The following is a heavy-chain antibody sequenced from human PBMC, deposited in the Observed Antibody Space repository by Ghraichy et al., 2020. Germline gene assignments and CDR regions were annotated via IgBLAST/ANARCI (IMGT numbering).Heavy chain of an antibody. CDR1: GFTFSDHY. CDR2: SRNKARGYTT. Sequence: GGSLRLSCTASGFTFSDHYMDWVRQAQGKGLEWVGRSRNKARGYTTDYAASVRGRFTASRDDSKNSLYLQMNSLTTEDTAVYYCARADSGAYPPIDYWGQGTLVTVSS. D-gene: IGHD3-16*01. CDR3: ARADSGAYPPIDY. J-gene: IGHJ4*02. V-gene: IGHV3-72*01.